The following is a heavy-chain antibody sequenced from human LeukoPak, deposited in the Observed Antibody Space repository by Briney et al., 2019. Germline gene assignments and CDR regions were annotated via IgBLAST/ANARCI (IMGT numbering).Heavy chain of an antibody. J-gene: IGHJ4*02. CDR3: AKGLSSGWNLKGSDY. CDR1: GFTFSSYA. V-gene: IGHV3-23*01. CDR2: ISGSGGTT. Sequence: GGSLRLSCAASGFTFSSYAMSWVRQAPGKGLEWVSRISGSGGTTYYAESVKGRFTISRDNSKNTLYLQMNSLRAEETAVNYCAKGLSSGWNLKGSDYWGQGTLVIVSS. D-gene: IGHD6-19*01.